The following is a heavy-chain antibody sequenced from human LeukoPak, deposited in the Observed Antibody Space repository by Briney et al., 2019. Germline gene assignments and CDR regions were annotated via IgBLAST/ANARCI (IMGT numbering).Heavy chain of an antibody. V-gene: IGHV3-21*01. CDR1: GFTFSTYN. Sequence: GRSLRLSCAASGFTFSTYNMNWVRQAPGKGLEWVSSITSSSSYIYYADSVKGRFTISRDNAKNSLYLQMNSLRAEDTAVYYCARDPYSGGYGDYYYYYMDLWGQGTTVTISS. D-gene: IGHD1-26*01. CDR3: ARDPYSGGYGDYYYYYMDL. CDR2: ITSSSSYI. J-gene: IGHJ6*03.